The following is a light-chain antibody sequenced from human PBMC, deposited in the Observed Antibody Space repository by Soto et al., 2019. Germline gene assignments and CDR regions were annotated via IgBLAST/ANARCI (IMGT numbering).Light chain of an antibody. V-gene: IGLV2-14*01. CDR1: SSDIGDYNY. Sequence: QSALTQPASVSGSPGQSITISCTGTSSDIGDYNYVSWYQQHPGKAPKLMIYEVSNRPSGISNRFSGSKSGNTASLTISGLQADDEADYYCSSYTSTSSYVFGTGTKLNVL. J-gene: IGLJ1*01. CDR2: EVS. CDR3: SSYTSTSSYV.